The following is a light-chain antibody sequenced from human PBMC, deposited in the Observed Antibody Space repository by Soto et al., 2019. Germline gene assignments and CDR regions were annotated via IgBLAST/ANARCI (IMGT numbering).Light chain of an antibody. CDR1: RSISTF. J-gene: IGKJ1*01. V-gene: IGKV1-39*01. CDR3: QQSYSSTWT. Sequence: DIQMTQSPSSLSASVGDRVTITCRPSRSISTFLNWYQQKPGTAPKLLMHATSILQSGVPSRFSGSGSGTEFTLTISSLQPEDFATYYCQQSYSSTWTLGQGTKVDIK. CDR2: ATS.